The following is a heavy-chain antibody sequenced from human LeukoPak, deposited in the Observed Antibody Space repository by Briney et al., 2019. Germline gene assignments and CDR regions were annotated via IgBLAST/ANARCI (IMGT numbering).Heavy chain of an antibody. Sequence: GGSLRLSCTASGFTFGDCALSWVRQAPGKGLEWVGFVRSKRYGGTTDYAASVKGRFTISRDDSKSIAYLQMNSLKTEDTAVYSCSTGRSMTTVSTDYWGQGTLVTVSS. J-gene: IGHJ4*02. CDR1: GFTFGDCA. V-gene: IGHV3-49*04. CDR2: VRSKRYGGTT. D-gene: IGHD4-11*01. CDR3: STGRSMTTVSTDY.